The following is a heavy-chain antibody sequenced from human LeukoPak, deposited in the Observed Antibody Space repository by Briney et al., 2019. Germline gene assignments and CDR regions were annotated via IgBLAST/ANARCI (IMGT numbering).Heavy chain of an antibody. Sequence: PGGSLRLSCEASGFTLGRSAMTWVRQTPGKGLEWFSSISSSGNTYYADSVKGRFTISRDNSKNPENLQMNSLRAEDTAIYYCVKGRMSEDGLDFWGQGSLVTVSS. D-gene: IGHD5-24*01. J-gene: IGHJ4*02. CDR3: VKGRMSEDGLDF. CDR1: GFTLGRSA. V-gene: IGHV3-23*01. CDR2: ISSSGNT.